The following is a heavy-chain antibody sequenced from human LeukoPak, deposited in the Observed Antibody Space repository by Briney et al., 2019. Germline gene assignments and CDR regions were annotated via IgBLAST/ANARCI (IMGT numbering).Heavy chain of an antibody. CDR1: GFTFITYG. Sequence: GGSLRLSCAASGFTFITYGMHWVRQAPGKGLEWVAFIRYDGSNKYYADSVKGRFTISRDNSENTLYLQMNSLRAEDTAVYYCAKDRRVYCSSTSCSSFDYWGQGTLVTVSS. CDR2: IRYDGSNK. CDR3: AKDRRVYCSSTSCSSFDY. V-gene: IGHV3-30*02. D-gene: IGHD2-2*01. J-gene: IGHJ4*02.